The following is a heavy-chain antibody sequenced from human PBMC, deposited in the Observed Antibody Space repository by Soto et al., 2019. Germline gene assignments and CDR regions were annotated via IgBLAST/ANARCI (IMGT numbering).Heavy chain of an antibody. V-gene: IGHV1-58*01. CDR2: IVVGSGNT. Sequence: QMQLVQSGPEVKKPGTSVKVSCKASGFTFTSSAVQWVRQARGQRLEWIGWIVVGSGNTNYAQKCQERVTITRDMTTGTAYMELSSLRSEDTAVYYCAADGSLGIYWGRYYSYGMDVWGQGTTVTVSS. D-gene: IGHD7-27*01. CDR1: GFTFTSSA. J-gene: IGHJ6*02. CDR3: AADGSLGIYWGRYYSYGMDV.